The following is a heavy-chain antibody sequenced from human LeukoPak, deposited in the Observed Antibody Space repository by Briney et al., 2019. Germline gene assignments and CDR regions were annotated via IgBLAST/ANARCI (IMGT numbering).Heavy chain of an antibody. CDR2: IYYSGST. CDR3: ARHATVTSFTFAY. V-gene: IGHV4-39*01. Sequence: PSETLSLTCTVSGGSISSSSYYWGWIRQPPGKGLEWIGSIYYSGSTYYNPSLKSRVSISVDTSKSQFSLDLSSVTAADTALYYCARHATVTSFTFAYWGQGILATVSS. D-gene: IGHD4-17*01. J-gene: IGHJ4*02. CDR1: GGSISSSSYY.